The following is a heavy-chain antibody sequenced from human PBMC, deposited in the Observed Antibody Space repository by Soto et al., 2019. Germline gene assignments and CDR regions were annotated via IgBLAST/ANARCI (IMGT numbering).Heavy chain of an antibody. D-gene: IGHD3-10*01. J-gene: IGHJ4*02. CDR3: TRDWEITVSTWSFGGF. CDR1: GGTFSPYT. CDR2: IITFHGVT. Sequence: QVQLVQSGAEVKKPGSSVKVSCKASGGTFSPYTINWVRQAPGQGLEWMGRIITFHGVTNYAQKFQASVTSTADKSTSTAYMELSGLRFEDTAMYYCTRDWEITVSTWSFGGFWGRGTLVTVSS. V-gene: IGHV1-69*08.